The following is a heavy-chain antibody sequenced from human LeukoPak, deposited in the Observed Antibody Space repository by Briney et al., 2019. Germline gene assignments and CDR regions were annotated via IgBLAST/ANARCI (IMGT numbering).Heavy chain of an antibody. J-gene: IGHJ4*02. D-gene: IGHD4-17*01. Sequence: PGGSLRLSCAASGFTFDDYGMHWVRQAPGKGLEWVSSISSSSSYIYYADSVKGRFTISRDNAKNSLYLQMNSLRAEDTAVYYCARPRDYGDYIDYWGQGTLVTVSS. CDR2: ISSSSSYI. V-gene: IGHV3-21*01. CDR1: GFTFDDYG. CDR3: ARPRDYGDYIDY.